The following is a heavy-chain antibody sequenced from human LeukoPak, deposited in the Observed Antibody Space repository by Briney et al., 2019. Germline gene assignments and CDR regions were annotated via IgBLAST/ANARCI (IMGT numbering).Heavy chain of an antibody. CDR2: INPNSGGT. Sequence: AASVKVSCKASGGTFSSYAISWVRQAPGQGLEWMGWINPNSGGTNYAQKFQGRVTMTRDTSISTAYMELSRLRSDDTAVYYCAVYYSDIWGQGTMVTVSS. CDR3: AVYYSDI. J-gene: IGHJ3*02. V-gene: IGHV1-2*02. D-gene: IGHD1-26*01. CDR1: GGTFSSYA.